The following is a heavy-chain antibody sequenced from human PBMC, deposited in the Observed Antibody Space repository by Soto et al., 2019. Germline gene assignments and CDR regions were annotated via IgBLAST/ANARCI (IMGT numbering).Heavy chain of an antibody. CDR3: ARGKELLYC. Sequence: SETLSLTCTVSGGPISSYYWSWIRQPPGKGLEWIGYIYYSGSTNYNPSLKSRVTISVDTSKNQFSLKLSSVTAADTAVYYCARGKELLYCWGQGTLVTVSP. V-gene: IGHV4-59*01. CDR1: GGPISSYY. J-gene: IGHJ4*02. D-gene: IGHD1-26*01. CDR2: IYYSGST.